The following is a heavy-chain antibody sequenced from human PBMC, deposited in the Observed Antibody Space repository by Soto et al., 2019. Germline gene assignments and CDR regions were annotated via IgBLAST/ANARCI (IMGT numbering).Heavy chain of an antibody. D-gene: IGHD6-19*01. CDR2: ISYDGSNK. CDR1: GFTFSSYA. V-gene: IGHV3-30-3*01. CDR3: ARGVGAVAATFDY. J-gene: IGHJ4*02. Sequence: QVQLVESGGGVVQPGRSLRLSCAASGFTFSSYAMHWVRQAPGKGLEWVAVISYDGSNKYYADSVKGRFTISRDNSKNTLYLQMNSLRAEDMAVYYCARGVGAVAATFDYWGQGTLVTVSS.